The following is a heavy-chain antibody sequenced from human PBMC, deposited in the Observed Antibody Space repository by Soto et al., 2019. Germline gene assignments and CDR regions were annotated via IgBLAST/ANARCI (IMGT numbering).Heavy chain of an antibody. J-gene: IGHJ3*02. D-gene: IGHD3-22*01. CDR1: GYTLTNEY. CDR3: ASDLADYYDDNNTPYNGFDI. CDR2: LNPRGGRT. Sequence: GTSVKVSSKASGYTLTNEYMHWVQQAPRQGLEWMGMLNPRGGRTTYPQKFQDRVTMTTDTSTSTIYMDLSSLRSEDTAVYYCASDLADYYDDNNTPYNGFDIWGQATIVTVSS. V-gene: IGHV1-46*03.